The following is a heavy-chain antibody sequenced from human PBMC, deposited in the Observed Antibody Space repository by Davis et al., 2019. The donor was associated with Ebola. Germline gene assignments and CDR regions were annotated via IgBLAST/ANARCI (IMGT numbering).Heavy chain of an antibody. V-gene: IGHV2-5*02. CDR3: AHSSDNGMDV. CDR2: IYWDDHK. J-gene: IGHJ6*02. Sequence: SGPTLVKPTQTLTLTCSFSGFSLSTAGVGVGWIRQPPGKALEWLAIIYWDDHKRSSPSLRSRLTITKDTPKNQVVLTLANIDPVDTGTYYCAHSSDNGMDVWSQGITVSVSS. CDR1: GFSLSTAGVG.